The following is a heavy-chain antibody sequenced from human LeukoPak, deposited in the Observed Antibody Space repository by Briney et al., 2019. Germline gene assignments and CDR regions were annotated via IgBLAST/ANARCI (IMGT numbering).Heavy chain of an antibody. Sequence: GGSLRLSCAASGSTFSSNWMTWVRQAPGKGLEWVANIKQDGSEKYYVDSVKGRFTISRDNAKKSLYLQMNSLRAEDTAVYYCARDTIHLNAFDIWGQGTMVTVSS. CDR3: ARDTIHLNAFDI. J-gene: IGHJ3*02. CDR2: IKQDGSEK. CDR1: GSTFSSNW. D-gene: IGHD3-9*01. V-gene: IGHV3-7*01.